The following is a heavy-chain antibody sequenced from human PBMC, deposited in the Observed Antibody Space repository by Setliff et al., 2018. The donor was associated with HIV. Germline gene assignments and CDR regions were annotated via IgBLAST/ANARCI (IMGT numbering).Heavy chain of an antibody. V-gene: IGHV1-2*06. CDR1: GYTFTDYF. Sequence: ASVKVSCKASGYTFTDYFIHWVRQAPGQGLQWMGRINPNSGGTNYAQKFQGRVTMTRDTSISTAYMELSRLRSDDTAVYYCARDWAEDYYGSGSFQYWGQGTLVTVSS. J-gene: IGHJ1*01. CDR3: ARDWAEDYYGSGSFQY. CDR2: INPNSGGT. D-gene: IGHD3-10*01.